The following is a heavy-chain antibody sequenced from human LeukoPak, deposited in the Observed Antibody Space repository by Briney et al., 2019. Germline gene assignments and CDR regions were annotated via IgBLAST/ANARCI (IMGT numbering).Heavy chain of an antibody. Sequence: GGSLRLSCAASGFTFYTYGMHWVRQAPGEGLEYVSGIGPDGGTAYYAKSVKGRFTISRDNSKSIVYLQMGSLTADDMAVYYCARGAQLTDYWGQGTLVTVSS. J-gene: IGHJ4*02. V-gene: IGHV3-64*01. CDR3: ARGAQLTDY. CDR1: GFTFYTYG. D-gene: IGHD6-13*01. CDR2: IGPDGGTA.